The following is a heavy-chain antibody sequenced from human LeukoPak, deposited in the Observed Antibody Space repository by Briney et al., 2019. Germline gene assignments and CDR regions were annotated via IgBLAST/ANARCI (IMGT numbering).Heavy chain of an antibody. V-gene: IGHV1-69*13. D-gene: IGHD3-16*02. J-gene: IGHJ4*02. CDR1: GGTFSSYA. CDR2: IIPIFGTA. CDR3: ARDGALGELSGHLDY. Sequence: GASVKVSCKASGGTFSSYAISWVRQAPGQGLEWMGGIIPIFGTANYAQKFQGRVTITADESTSTAYMELSSLRSEDRAVYYWARDGALGELSGHLDYWGQGTLVTVSS.